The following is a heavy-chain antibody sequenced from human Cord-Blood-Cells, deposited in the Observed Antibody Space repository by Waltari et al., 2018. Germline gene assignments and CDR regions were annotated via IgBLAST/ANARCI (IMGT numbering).Heavy chain of an antibody. CDR1: GFTFSGSA. CDR3: TRRITGDAFDI. Sequence: EVQLVESGGGLVQPGGSLKLSCAASGFTFSGSAMHWVRQASGKGRGWVGRIRSKANSYATAYAASVKGRFTISRDYSKNTAYLQMNSLKTEDTAVYYCTRRITGDAFDIWGQGTMVTVSS. D-gene: IGHD1-20*01. CDR2: IRSKANSYAT. J-gene: IGHJ3*02. V-gene: IGHV3-73*02.